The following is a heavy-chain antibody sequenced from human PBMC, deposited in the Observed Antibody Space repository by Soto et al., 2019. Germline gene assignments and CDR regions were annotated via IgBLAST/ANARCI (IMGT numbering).Heavy chain of an antibody. Sequence: VAPVKGSCKASGYTFTSYAIHWVRPAPGQKVGGLGWFNPGSGNTNYSQKFQGWVTMTRDTSISTAYMELSRLRSDDTAVYYCARERMVVAATQYYYYYGMDVWGQGTTVNVSS. D-gene: IGHD2-15*01. V-gene: IGHV1-3*01. CDR3: ARERMVVAATQYYYYYGMDV. CDR2: FNPGSGNT. J-gene: IGHJ6*02. CDR1: GYTFTSYA.